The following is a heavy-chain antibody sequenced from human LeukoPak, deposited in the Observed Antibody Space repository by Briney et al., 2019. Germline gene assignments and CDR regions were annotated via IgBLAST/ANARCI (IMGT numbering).Heavy chain of an antibody. Sequence: ASVKVSCKVSGYTFTSHYMHWVRQAPGQGLEWMGIINPSGGSTSYAQKFQGRVTMTRDTSTSTVYMELSSLRSEDTAVYYCARGIAAAGTGYWGQGTLVTVSS. CDR3: ARGIAAAGTGY. V-gene: IGHV1-46*01. J-gene: IGHJ4*02. D-gene: IGHD6-13*01. CDR1: GYTFTSHY. CDR2: INPSGGST.